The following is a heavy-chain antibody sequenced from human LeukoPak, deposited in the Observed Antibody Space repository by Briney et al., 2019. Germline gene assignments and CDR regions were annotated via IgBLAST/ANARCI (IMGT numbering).Heavy chain of an antibody. CDR3: ARSSVVTALLGY. V-gene: IGHV1-3*01. CDR1: GYTFTSYA. Sequence: ASVKVSCKASGYTFTSYAMHWVRQAPGQRLEWMGWINAGNGNTKYSQKFQGRVTITRDTSASTAYMELSSLRSEDTAVYYCARSSVVTALLGYWGQGTLVTVSS. CDR2: INAGNGNT. J-gene: IGHJ4*02. D-gene: IGHD2-21*02.